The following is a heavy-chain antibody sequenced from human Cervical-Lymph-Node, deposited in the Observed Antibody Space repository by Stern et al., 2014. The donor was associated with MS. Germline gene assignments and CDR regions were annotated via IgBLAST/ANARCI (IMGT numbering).Heavy chain of an antibody. CDR3: ARGFGSYVYLGYFDH. J-gene: IGHJ4*02. CDR1: GFTFSNYG. V-gene: IGHV3-33*01. CDR2: IWYDGSKR. D-gene: IGHD5-18*01. Sequence: VQLVESGGGVVQPGTSLRLSCAASGFTFSNYGMPWVRQAPGKGLEWVAVIWYDGSKRYYADSVKGRFTISRDNPKKTLYLQMSSLGGEDTAVYYCARGFGSYVYLGYFDHWGQGTLVTVSS.